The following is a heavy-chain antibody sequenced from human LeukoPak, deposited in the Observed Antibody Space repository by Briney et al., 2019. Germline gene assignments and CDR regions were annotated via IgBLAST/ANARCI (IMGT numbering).Heavy chain of an antibody. CDR3: ARLAAAGTDY. V-gene: IGHV1-69*05. Sequence: SVKVSCKASGGTFSSYAISLVRQAPGQGLEWMGGIIPIFGTANYAQKFQGRVTITTDESTSTAYMELSSLRSEDTAVYYCARLAAAGTDYWGQGTLVTVSS. J-gene: IGHJ4*02. CDR2: IIPIFGTA. CDR1: GGTFSSYA. D-gene: IGHD6-13*01.